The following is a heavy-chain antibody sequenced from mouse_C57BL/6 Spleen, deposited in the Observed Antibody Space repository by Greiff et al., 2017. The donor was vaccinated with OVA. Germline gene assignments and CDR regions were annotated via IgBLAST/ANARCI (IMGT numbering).Heavy chain of an antibody. CDR2: IDPSDSYT. CDR1: GYTFTSYW. CDR3: ARAGGVYFDY. J-gene: IGHJ2*01. V-gene: IGHV1-69*01. Sequence: VQLQQPGAELVMPGASVKLSCKASGYTFTSYWMHWVKQRPGQGLEWIGEIDPSDSYTNYNQKFKGKSTLTVDKSSSTAYMQLSSLTSEDSAVYYCARAGGVYFDYWGQGTTLTVSS.